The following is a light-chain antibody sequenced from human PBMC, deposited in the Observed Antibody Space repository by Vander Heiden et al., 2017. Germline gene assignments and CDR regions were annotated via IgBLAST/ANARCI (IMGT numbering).Light chain of an antibody. V-gene: IGLV1-40*01. CDR1: SSNIGAGYD. CDR2: GKS. Sequence: QSVLTQPPSVSGAPGQRVTISCTGSSSNIGAGYDVHWYQQLPGTAPNLLIYGKSNRPSGVPDRFSGSKSGTSASLAITGLQAEDEADYYCQSYDSSLSGYVFGTGTKVTVL. J-gene: IGLJ1*01. CDR3: QSYDSSLSGYV.